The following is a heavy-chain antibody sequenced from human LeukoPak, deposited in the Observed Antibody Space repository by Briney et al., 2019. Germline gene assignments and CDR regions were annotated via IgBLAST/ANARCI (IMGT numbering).Heavy chain of an antibody. J-gene: IGHJ4*02. CDR1: GFTFSSYS. V-gene: IGHV3-66*01. D-gene: IGHD1-26*01. CDR2: IYSSGSR. Sequence: PGGSLRLSCAASGFTFSSYSMNWVRQAPGKGLEWVSIIYSSGSRYYGDSVKGRFIISRDNSKNTVYLQMNSLRAEDTGVYYCARWAHSVGAPFYFDYWGQGTLVTVSS. CDR3: ARWAHSVGAPFYFDY.